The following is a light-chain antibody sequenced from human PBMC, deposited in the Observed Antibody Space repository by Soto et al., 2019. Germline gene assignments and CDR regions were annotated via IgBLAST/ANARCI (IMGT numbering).Light chain of an antibody. J-gene: IGLJ1*01. CDR1: ESGDKY. V-gene: IGLV3-1*01. CDR3: QTWDSSTGV. CDR2: EDR. Sequence: SYELTQPPSVSVSPGQTASITCSGDESGDKYVCWYQQKPGQSPVMVIYEDRKRPSGIPERFSGSNSGNTATLTISGTQTMDEADYYCQTWDSSTGVFGTGTKVTVL.